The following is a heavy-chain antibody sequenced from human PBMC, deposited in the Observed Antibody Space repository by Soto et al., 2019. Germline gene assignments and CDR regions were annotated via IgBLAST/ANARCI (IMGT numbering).Heavy chain of an antibody. Sequence: SETLSLTCAVSGDSISSKHWWNWVRQPPGKGLEWVGEIWPSGDTNYSPSLEGRVTVSLDKSQNQFSLRLTSVTAADTAVYYCARDEVHCSITNCRPFAYWGQGILVTVSS. CDR2: IWPSGDT. D-gene: IGHD2-2*01. V-gene: IGHV4-4*02. CDR1: GDSISSKHW. J-gene: IGHJ4*02. CDR3: ARDEVHCSITNCRPFAY.